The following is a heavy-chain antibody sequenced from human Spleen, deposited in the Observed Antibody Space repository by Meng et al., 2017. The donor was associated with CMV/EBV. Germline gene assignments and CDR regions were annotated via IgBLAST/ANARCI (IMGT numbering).Heavy chain of an antibody. D-gene: IGHD3-3*01. Sequence: GESLKISCAASGFAFSSYALHWVRQASGKGLEWVANIKQDGSERHYGDSVKGRFSISRDNAKNSVFLQMNSLRAEDTAVYYCARDRGVRFLEWPFDYWGQGALVTVSS. CDR2: IKQDGSER. CDR1: GFAFSSYA. CDR3: ARDRGVRFLEWPFDY. V-gene: IGHV3-7*01. J-gene: IGHJ4*02.